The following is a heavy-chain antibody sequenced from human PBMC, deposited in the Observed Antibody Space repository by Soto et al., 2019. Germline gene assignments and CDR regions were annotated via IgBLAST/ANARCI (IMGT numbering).Heavy chain of an antibody. J-gene: IGHJ6*02. D-gene: IGHD2-2*01. CDR2: INPQTGGT. CDR3: ARERYQVISDGMDV. V-gene: IGHV1-2*02. Sequence: ASVKVSCKASGYTFTGYYIHWVREAPGQGLEWMGWINPQTGGTSYAQKFQGRVTLSRDTSINTAYLELSRLTFDDAAVYFCARERYQVISDGMDVWGQGTTVTVSS. CDR1: GYTFTGYY.